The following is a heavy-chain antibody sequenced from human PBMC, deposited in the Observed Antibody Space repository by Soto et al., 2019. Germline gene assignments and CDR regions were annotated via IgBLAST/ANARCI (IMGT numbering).Heavy chain of an antibody. V-gene: IGHV1-3*04. CDR1: GYTFTSYP. D-gene: IGHD4-17*01. CDR2: INTGNGNT. J-gene: IGHJ5*02. CDR3: ARNVDYFDP. Sequence: ASVKVSGTASGYTFTSYPMHWVRQAPGQGLEWMGWINTGNGNTHYSQKFQGRVTFTRDASATTAYMELSSLTSEDTAVYYCARNVDYFDPWGQGTLVTAPQ.